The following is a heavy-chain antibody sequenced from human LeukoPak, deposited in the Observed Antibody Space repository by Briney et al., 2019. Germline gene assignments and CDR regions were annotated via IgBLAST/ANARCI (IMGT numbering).Heavy chain of an antibody. Sequence: GGSLRLSCAASGFTFGSYSMNWVRQAPGKGLEWVSYISSSSSTIYYADSVKGRFTISRDNAKNSLYLQMNSLRAEDTAVYYCARGPRITIFGVVAQYFQHWGQGTLVTVSS. V-gene: IGHV3-48*04. D-gene: IGHD3-3*01. CDR1: GFTFGSYS. CDR2: ISSSSSTI. CDR3: ARGPRITIFGVVAQYFQH. J-gene: IGHJ1*01.